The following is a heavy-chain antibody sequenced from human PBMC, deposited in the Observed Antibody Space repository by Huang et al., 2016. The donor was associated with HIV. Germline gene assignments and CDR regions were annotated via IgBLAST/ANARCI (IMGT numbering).Heavy chain of an antibody. D-gene: IGHD2-15*01. V-gene: IGHV3-30*18. CDR3: AKESRWFSDFDH. J-gene: IGHJ4*02. Sequence: QVHLVESGGGVVQPGGSLRLSCAASGFKLSGFGMHWVRKAPGKGLELVAVISYDGRSQFYTDSVKGRFTISRDNSDNTLSLQMKGLRPDDTAVYYCAKESRWFSDFDHWGQGVLVSVSS. CDR1: GFKLSGFG. CDR2: ISYDGRSQ.